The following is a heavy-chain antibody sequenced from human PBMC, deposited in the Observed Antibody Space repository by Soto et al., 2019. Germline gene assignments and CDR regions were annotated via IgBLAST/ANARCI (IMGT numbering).Heavy chain of an antibody. CDR1: GFTFSNAW. Sequence: EVQLVESGGGLVKPGGSLRLSCEASGFTFSNAWMNWVRQAPGKGLEWVGRIKSKTDGGTTDYAAPVKGRFTISRDDSKNTLYLQMNSLKTEDTAVYYCTTDVVRTVTPGVDYWGQGTLVTVSS. CDR2: IKSKTDGGTT. V-gene: IGHV3-15*07. J-gene: IGHJ4*02. D-gene: IGHD4-17*01. CDR3: TTDVVRTVTPGVDY.